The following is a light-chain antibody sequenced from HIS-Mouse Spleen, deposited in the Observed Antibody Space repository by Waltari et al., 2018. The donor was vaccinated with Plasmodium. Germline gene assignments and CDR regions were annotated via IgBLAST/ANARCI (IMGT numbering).Light chain of an antibody. CDR1: QSVSSN. J-gene: IGKJ2*01. CDR3: QQYNNWPPYT. Sequence: EIVMTQSPAPLSVSPGEIANLSCRASQSVSSNLAWYQQKPGQAPRLLIYGASTRATGIPARFSGSGSGTEFTLTISSMQSEDFAVYYCQQYNNWPPYTFGQGTKLEIK. V-gene: IGKV3-15*01. CDR2: GAS.